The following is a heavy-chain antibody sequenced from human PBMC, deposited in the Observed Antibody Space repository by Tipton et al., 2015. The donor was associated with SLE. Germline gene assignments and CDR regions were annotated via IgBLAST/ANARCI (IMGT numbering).Heavy chain of an antibody. CDR2: INHSGST. D-gene: IGHD6-13*01. CDR3: ARGRSSWYRGWFDP. J-gene: IGHJ5*02. V-gene: IGHV4-34*01. Sequence: GLVKPSETLSLTCAVYGGSFSGYYWSWIRQPPGKGLEWIGEINHSGSTNYNPSLKSRVTISVDTSKNQFSLKLSSVTTADTAVYYCARGRSSWYRGWFDPWGQGTLVTVSS. CDR1: GGSFSGYY.